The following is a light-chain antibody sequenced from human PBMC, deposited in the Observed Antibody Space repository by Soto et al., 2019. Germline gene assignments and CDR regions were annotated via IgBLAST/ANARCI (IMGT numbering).Light chain of an antibody. CDR1: QDISSF. CDR2: DAS. V-gene: IGKV1-33*01. J-gene: IGKJ3*01. CDR3: EQYYRGIT. Sequence: DNQMTQSPSSLSASVGDRVTITCQANQDISSFLNWYHQKPGKAPKLLIYDASNLETGVPSRFRGSGSERNFTFTIGSRQPEDVATYYCEQYYRGITFGPGTKVDI.